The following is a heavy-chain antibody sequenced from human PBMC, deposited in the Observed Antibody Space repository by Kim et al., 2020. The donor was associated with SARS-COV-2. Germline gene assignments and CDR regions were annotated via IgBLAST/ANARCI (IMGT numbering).Heavy chain of an antibody. Sequence: ASVKVSCKASGYTFTGYYMHWVRQAPGQGLEWMGWINPNSGGTNYAQKFQGRVTMTRDTSISTAYMELSRLRSDDTAVYYCARDSRDTPLEWLPYNWFDPWGQGTLVTVSS. CDR3: ARDSRDTPLEWLPYNWFDP. CDR2: INPNSGGT. V-gene: IGHV1-2*02. D-gene: IGHD3-3*01. CDR1: GYTFTGYY. J-gene: IGHJ5*02.